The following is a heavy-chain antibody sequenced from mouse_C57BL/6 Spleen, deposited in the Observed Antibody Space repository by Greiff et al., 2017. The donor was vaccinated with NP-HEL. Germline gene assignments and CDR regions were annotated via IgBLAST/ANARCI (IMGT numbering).Heavy chain of an antibody. CDR3: ARYWDTTVGYAMDY. CDR2: IWTGGGT. J-gene: IGHJ4*01. CDR1: GFSLTSYA. D-gene: IGHD1-1*01. V-gene: IGHV2-9-1*01. Sequence: VQLQQSGPGLVAPSQSLSITCTVSGFSLTSYAISWVRQPPGKGLEWLGVIWTGGGTNYNSALKSRLSISKDNSKSQVFLKMNSLQTDDTARYYCARYWDTTVGYAMDYWGQGTSVTVSS.